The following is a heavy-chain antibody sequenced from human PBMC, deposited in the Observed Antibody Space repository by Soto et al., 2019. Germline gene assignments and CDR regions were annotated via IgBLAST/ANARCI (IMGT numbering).Heavy chain of an antibody. CDR3: ARDGGRGRTFDY. Sequence: QVQLVQSGAEVKKPGASVKVSFKASGYTFTDYYIHWVREAPGQGLEWMGLINPNNDDRAYAEKFQCRVTVTRGTSISTASLALFGLTSHDTAVHHCARDGGRGRTFDYLGQGSLVTFSP. CDR2: INPNNDDR. CDR1: GYTFTDYY. J-gene: IGHJ4*02. D-gene: IGHD3-16*01. V-gene: IGHV1-2*02.